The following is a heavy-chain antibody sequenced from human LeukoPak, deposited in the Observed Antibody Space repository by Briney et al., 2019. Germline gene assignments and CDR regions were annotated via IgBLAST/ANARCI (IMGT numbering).Heavy chain of an antibody. CDR3: ARDPLSTVTRTGYYYYMDV. V-gene: IGHV1-69*01. CDR2: IIPIFGTA. Sequence: SVKVSCKASGGTFSSYAFSWVRQAPGQGLEWMGGIIPIFGTANYAQKFQGRVTITADESTSTAYMELSSLRSEDTAVYYCARDPLSTVTRTGYYYYMDVWGKGTTVTDSS. J-gene: IGHJ6*03. D-gene: IGHD4-11*01. CDR1: GGTFSSYA.